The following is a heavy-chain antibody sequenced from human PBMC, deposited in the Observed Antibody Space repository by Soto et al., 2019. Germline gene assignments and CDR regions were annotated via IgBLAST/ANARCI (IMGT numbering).Heavy chain of an antibody. J-gene: IGHJ5*02. CDR2: IKSKTDGGAR. Sequence: EAQLVESGGGLVKPGGSLRLSCVVSGFAPSDAWMNWVRQAPGKGLEWVGRIKSKTDGGARDYAAPVKGRFTISRDDSQKTLYLHMNSLRTEDTAVYYCTTCWGHFDRWGQGTRVTVSS. CDR1: GFAPSDAW. CDR3: TTCWGHFDR. D-gene: IGHD3-16*01. V-gene: IGHV3-15*07.